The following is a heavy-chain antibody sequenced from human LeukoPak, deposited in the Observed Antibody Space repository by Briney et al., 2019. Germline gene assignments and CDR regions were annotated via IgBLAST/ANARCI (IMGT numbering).Heavy chain of an antibody. D-gene: IGHD3-22*01. J-gene: IGHJ5*02. CDR1: GGSISSGDYY. Sequence: PSETLSLTCTVSGGSISSGDYYWSWIGQPPGKGLEWIGYTYYSGSTYYNPSLKSRATISVDTSKNQFSLKLTSVTAADTAVYYCARPYYYDSRIDPWGQGTLVTVYS. CDR3: ARPYYYDSRIDP. V-gene: IGHV4-30-4*01. CDR2: TYYSGST.